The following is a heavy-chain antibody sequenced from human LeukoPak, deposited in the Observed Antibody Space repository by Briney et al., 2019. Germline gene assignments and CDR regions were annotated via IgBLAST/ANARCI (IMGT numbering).Heavy chain of an antibody. V-gene: IGHV3-11*01. CDR2: ISSSGSTI. Sequence: GGSLRLSCAASGFTFSDYYMSWIRQAPGKGLEWVSYISSSGSTIYYADSVKGRFTISRDNAENSLYLQMNSLRVEDTAFYYCAKDEEYRYYLDNNGYYGGLEYWGQGTLVTVSS. CDR1: GFTFSDYY. J-gene: IGHJ4*02. D-gene: IGHD3-22*01. CDR3: AKDEEYRYYLDNNGYYGGLEY.